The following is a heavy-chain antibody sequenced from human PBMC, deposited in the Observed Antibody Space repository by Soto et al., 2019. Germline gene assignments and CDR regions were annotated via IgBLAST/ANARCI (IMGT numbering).Heavy chain of an antibody. J-gene: IGHJ6*02. CDR3: ARHYICSPGDCYYYGMDV. V-gene: IGHV5-10-1*01. CDR1: GYSFTKYW. Sequence: PGESLKISCKGSGYSFTKYWISWVRQMPGKGLEWMGRIDPSDSYINYSPSFQGRVTISADKSINTAYLQWSSLGASDTAIYYCARHYICSPGDCYYYGMDVWGQGIKVTVSS. CDR2: IDPSDSYI. D-gene: IGHD2-15*01.